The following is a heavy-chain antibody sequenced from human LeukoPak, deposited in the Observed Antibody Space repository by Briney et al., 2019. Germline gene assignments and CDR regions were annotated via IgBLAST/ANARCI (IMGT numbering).Heavy chain of an antibody. Sequence: GGSLRLSCAASVFTFSNYAMSWVRQTPGKGLEWVSGISGSGGTTYYADSVKGRFTVSRDNSKNTLYLQMNSLRAEDTAVYYCAKATVFGVVDYFDYWGQGTLVTVSS. J-gene: IGHJ4*02. CDR1: VFTFSNYA. CDR3: AKATVFGVVDYFDY. V-gene: IGHV3-23*01. CDR2: ISGSGGTT. D-gene: IGHD3-3*01.